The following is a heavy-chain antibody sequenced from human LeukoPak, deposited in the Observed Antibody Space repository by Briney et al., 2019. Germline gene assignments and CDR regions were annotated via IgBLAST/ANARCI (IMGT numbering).Heavy chain of an antibody. CDR3: AREIVDLNWFDP. CDR1: GGSIGSYY. J-gene: IGHJ5*02. V-gene: IGHV4-59*12. Sequence: SETLSLTCTVSGGSIGSYYWSWIRQPPGKGLEWIGYIHYTGSTNYDPSLKSRVTISVDTSKNQFSLKLSSVTAADTAVYYCAREIVDLNWFDPWGQGTLVTVSS. CDR2: IHYTGST. D-gene: IGHD3-22*01.